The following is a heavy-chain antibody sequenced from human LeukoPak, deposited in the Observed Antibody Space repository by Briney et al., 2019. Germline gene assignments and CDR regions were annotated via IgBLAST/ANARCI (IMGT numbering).Heavy chain of an antibody. Sequence: SETLSLTCTVSGGSITSSSYYWGWIRQPPGKGLEWIGSIYYGGSTYYNPSLKSRVTISVDTSKNQFSLKLNSVTAADTAVYYCARERGSSSWYVSNWFDPWGQGTLVTVSS. CDR2: IYYGGST. J-gene: IGHJ5*02. CDR1: GGSITSSSYY. D-gene: IGHD6-13*01. V-gene: IGHV4-39*07. CDR3: ARERGSSSWYVSNWFDP.